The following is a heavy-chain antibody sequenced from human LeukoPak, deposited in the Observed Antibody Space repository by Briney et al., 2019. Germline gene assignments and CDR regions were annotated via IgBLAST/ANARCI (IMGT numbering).Heavy chain of an antibody. D-gene: IGHD3-16*02. CDR1: GGSISSSSYY. V-gene: IGHV4-39*07. CDR3: ARDLYRYSGSSPIDY. CDR2: IYYSGST. Sequence: SETLSLTCTVSGGSISSSSYYWGWIRQPPGKGLEWIGSIYYSGSTYYNPSLKSRVTISVDTSKNQFSLKLSSVTAADTAVYYCARDLYRYSGSSPIDYWGQGTLVTVSS. J-gene: IGHJ4*02.